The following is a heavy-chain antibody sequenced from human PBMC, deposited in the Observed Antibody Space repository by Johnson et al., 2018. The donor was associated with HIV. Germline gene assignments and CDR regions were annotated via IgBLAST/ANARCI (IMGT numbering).Heavy chain of an antibody. V-gene: IGHV3-30*02. D-gene: IGHD3/OR15-3a*01. CDR1: GFTFSTYA. CDR3: AKAGDWSDAFDI. CDR2: IRYDGSNK. Sequence: VHLVESGGGLIQPGGSLRLSCAASGFTFSTYAMSWVRQAPGKGLEWVAFIRYDGSNKYYADSVKGRFTISRDNSKNTLYLQMNSLRAEDTAVYYCAKAGDWSDAFDIWGKGQWSPSLQ. J-gene: IGHJ3*02.